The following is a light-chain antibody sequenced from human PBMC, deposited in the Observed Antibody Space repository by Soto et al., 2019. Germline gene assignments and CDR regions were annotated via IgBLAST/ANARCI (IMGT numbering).Light chain of an antibody. V-gene: IGKV3-15*01. Sequence: EIVLTQSPGTLSLSPGERATLSCRASQSVSSGYLAWYQQKPGQAPRLLIYGASTRATDIPARFSGSGSGTEFTLTISSLQSEDFAVYYCQQYYNWPRTFGQGTKVDIK. CDR3: QQYYNWPRT. CDR1: QSVSSGY. CDR2: GAS. J-gene: IGKJ1*01.